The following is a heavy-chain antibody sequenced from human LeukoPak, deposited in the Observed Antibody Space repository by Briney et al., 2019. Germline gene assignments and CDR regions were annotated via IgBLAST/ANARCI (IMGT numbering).Heavy chain of an antibody. J-gene: IGHJ4*02. CDR2: ISGSGGST. V-gene: IGHV3-23*01. D-gene: IGHD1-26*01. CDR3: AKDSGGIALREIFDY. Sequence: PGGSLRLSCAASGFTFSRYAMTWVRQAPGKGLEWVSGISGSGGSTYYADSVKGRFTISRDNSKNTLYLQMNSLRAEDTALYYCAKDSGGIALREIFDYRGQGTLVTVSS. CDR1: GFTFSRYA.